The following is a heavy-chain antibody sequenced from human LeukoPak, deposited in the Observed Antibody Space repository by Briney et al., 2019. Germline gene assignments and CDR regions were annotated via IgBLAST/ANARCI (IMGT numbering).Heavy chain of an antibody. Sequence: PSETLSLTCTVSGGSISSYYWSWIRQPPGKGLEWIGYIYYNGSTNYNPSLKSRVTISVDTSKNQFSLKLSSVTAADTAVYYCARDSSSWPFDYWGQGTLVTVSS. CDR3: ARDSSSWPFDY. CDR1: GGSISSYY. V-gene: IGHV4-59*12. D-gene: IGHD6-13*01. CDR2: IYYNGST. J-gene: IGHJ4*02.